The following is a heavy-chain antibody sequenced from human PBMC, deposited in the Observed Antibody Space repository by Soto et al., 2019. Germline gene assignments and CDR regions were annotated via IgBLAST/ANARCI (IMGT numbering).Heavy chain of an antibody. Sequence: QSLSCAVVGMTVSGKKYVAWVRQAPGQGLEWVSGVYYADGKYYADSVKGRFTTSRDSSKTIVYLEMNDLGPEDTAIYYCATWLQREHAYDVWGQGTTVTVSS. CDR3: ATWLQREHAYDV. D-gene: IGHD1-1*01. J-gene: IGHJ3*01. CDR2: VYYADGK. CDR1: GMTVSGKKY. V-gene: IGHV3-53*01.